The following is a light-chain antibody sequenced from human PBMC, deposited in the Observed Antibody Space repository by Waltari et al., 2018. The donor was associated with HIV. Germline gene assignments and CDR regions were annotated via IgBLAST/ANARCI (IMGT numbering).Light chain of an antibody. Sequence: SYVLTQPPSVSVDPGETARITCGGTNIGSKSVQWYRQKPGQAPVLVIYEDNDRPSGITERFSGSSSGNTATLTISRVEAGDEADYYGQVGDTTTDQWVFGGGTELAVL. J-gene: IGLJ3*02. V-gene: IGLV3-21*04. CDR3: QVGDTTTDQWV. CDR1: NIGSKS. CDR2: EDN.